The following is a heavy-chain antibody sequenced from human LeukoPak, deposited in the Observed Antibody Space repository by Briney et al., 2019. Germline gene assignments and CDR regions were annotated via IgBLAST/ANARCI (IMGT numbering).Heavy chain of an antibody. V-gene: IGHV4-31*03. Sequence: PLQTLSLTCTVSGASISSRDYYWNWIRQHPGKGLEWVGYIHYNGSTYYSPSLKSRVTVSRDMSKNQFSLKVISVTAADTGVYYCASTADYGDYVVWFDRWGQGALVTVSS. D-gene: IGHD4-17*01. CDR1: GASISSRDYY. CDR3: ASTADYGDYVVWFDR. J-gene: IGHJ5*02. CDR2: IHYNGST.